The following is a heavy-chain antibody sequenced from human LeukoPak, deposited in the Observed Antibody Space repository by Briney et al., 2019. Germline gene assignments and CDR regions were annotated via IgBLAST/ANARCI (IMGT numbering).Heavy chain of an antibody. Sequence: GASVKVSCKASGYTFTSYYMHWVRQAPGQGLEWMGIINPSGGSTSYAQKFQGRVTMTRDTSTSTVYMELSSLRSEDTAVYYCARGGCSGGSCYRPFDYWGQGTLVTVSS. CDR1: GYTFTSYY. D-gene: IGHD2-15*01. CDR2: INPSGGST. V-gene: IGHV1-46*01. CDR3: ARGGCSGGSCYRPFDY. J-gene: IGHJ4*02.